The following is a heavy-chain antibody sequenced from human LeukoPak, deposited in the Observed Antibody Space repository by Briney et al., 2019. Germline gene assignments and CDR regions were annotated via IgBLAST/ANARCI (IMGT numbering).Heavy chain of an antibody. Sequence: GGSLRLSCAASGFTFSSYGMHWVRQAPGKGLEWVAVIWYDGSNKYYADSVKGRFTISRDNSKNTLYLQMNSLRAEDTAVYYCARDRRVYSSGWANWFDPWGQGTLVTVSS. CDR1: GFTFSSYG. CDR2: IWYDGSNK. J-gene: IGHJ5*02. CDR3: ARDRRVYSSGWANWFDP. D-gene: IGHD6-19*01. V-gene: IGHV3-33*01.